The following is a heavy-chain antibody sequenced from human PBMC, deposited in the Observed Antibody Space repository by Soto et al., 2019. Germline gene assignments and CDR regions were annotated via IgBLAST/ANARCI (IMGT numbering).Heavy chain of an antibody. J-gene: IGHJ4*02. Sequence: GASVKVSCKASGYTFTSYGISWVRQAPGQGLEWMGWISAYNGNTNYAQKLQGRVTMTTDTSTSTAYMELRSLRSDDTAVYYCEMSVLPAPDFDYWSQGTLVTVSS. CDR3: EMSVLPAPDFDY. CDR2: ISAYNGNT. V-gene: IGHV1-18*01. CDR1: GYTFTSYG.